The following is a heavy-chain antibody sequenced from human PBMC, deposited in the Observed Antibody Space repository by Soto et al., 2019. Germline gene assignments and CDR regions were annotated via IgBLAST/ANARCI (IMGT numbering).Heavy chain of an antibody. D-gene: IGHD2-2*01. Sequence: SETLSLTCAVYGGSFSGYYWSWIRQPPGKGLEWIGEINHSGSTNYNPSLKSRVTISVDTSKNQFSLKLSSVTAADTAVYYCAGYCSSTSCYVYWGQGTLVTVPQ. CDR2: INHSGST. CDR3: AGYCSSTSCYVY. J-gene: IGHJ4*02. V-gene: IGHV4-34*01. CDR1: GGSFSGYY.